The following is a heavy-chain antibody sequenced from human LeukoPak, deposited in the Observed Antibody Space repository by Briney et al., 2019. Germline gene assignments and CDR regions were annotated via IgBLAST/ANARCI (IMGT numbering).Heavy chain of an antibody. V-gene: IGHV3-9*01. CDR1: GFTFDDYA. Sequence: GGSLRLSCAASGFTFDDYAMHWVRQAPGKGLEWVSGISWNSGSIGYADSVKGRFTISRDNAKNSLYLQMNSLRAEDTALYYCVKDAGTAWGQGTLVTVSS. CDR3: VKDAGTA. J-gene: IGHJ5*02. CDR2: ISWNSGSI. D-gene: IGHD2-8*02.